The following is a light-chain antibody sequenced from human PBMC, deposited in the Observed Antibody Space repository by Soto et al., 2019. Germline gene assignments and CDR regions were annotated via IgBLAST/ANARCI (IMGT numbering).Light chain of an antibody. V-gene: IGLV2-8*01. J-gene: IGLJ1*01. Sequence: QSALTQPPSASGSPGPSVTISCTGTKHDIGVYDFVSWYQHHPGKAPRLIIYEVVHGPSGVPDRFSGSKSGNTASLTVSGLQAADEADYFCKSYAGSNTYVFGSGTKVTV. CDR1: KHDIGVYDF. CDR2: EVV. CDR3: KSYAGSNTYV.